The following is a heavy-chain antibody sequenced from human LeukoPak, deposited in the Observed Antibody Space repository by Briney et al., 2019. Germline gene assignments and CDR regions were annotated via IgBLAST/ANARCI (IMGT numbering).Heavy chain of an antibody. CDR3: ARVTGSIDY. J-gene: IGHJ4*02. CDR1: GYTFTSYD. CDR2: MNPKSGNT. V-gene: IGHV1-8*01. Sequence: ASVEVSCKASGYTFTSYDINWVRQATGQGLEWMGWMNPKSGNTGYAQKFQGGVTMTRDTSISTAYMELGSLRSADTAVYYCARVTGSIDYWGQGTLVTVSS. D-gene: IGHD1-26*01.